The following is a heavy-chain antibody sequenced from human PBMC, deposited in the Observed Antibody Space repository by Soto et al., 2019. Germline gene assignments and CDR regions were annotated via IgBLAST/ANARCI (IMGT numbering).Heavy chain of an antibody. Sequence: QVELVDSGGGVVQPEGSLRLSCAASGFTFSNYGMHWVRQAPGKGLEWVAGIMFDGSNEYYAESVKGRFTIFRDNSKNNLLLELSRQRRENTAVYYWTRDMGEYSNWAGHNVPETTTGMNYYDYYGMDVWGQGTTVTVSS. CDR2: IMFDGSNE. CDR3: TRDMGEYSNWAGHNVPETTTGMNYYDYYGMDV. V-gene: IGHV3-33*01. D-gene: IGHD3-16*01. J-gene: IGHJ6*02. CDR1: GFTFSNYG.